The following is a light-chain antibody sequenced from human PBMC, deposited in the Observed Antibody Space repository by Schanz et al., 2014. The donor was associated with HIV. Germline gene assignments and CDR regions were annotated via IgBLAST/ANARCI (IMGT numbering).Light chain of an antibody. CDR1: SSDVGTYNL. Sequence: QSALTQPASVSGSPGQAITLSCTGTSSDVGTYNLVSWYQQHPGKAPKLMIYDVSNRPSGVSNRFSGSKSGNTASLTISGLQAEDEADYYCSSYTSSSIVVFGGGTKLTVL. CDR3: SSYTSSSIVV. J-gene: IGLJ2*01. V-gene: IGLV2-14*02. CDR2: DVS.